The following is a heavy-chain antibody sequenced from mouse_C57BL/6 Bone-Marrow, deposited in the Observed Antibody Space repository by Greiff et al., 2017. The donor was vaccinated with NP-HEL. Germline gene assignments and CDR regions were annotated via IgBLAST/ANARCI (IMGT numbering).Heavy chain of an antibody. CDR3: AKHTRDWDAFAY. V-gene: IGHV2-9*01. CDR1: GFSLTSYG. D-gene: IGHD4-1*01. J-gene: IGHJ3*01. Sequence: VQLQQSGPGLVAPSQSLSITCTASGFSLTSYGVDWVRQPPGKGLEWLGGIWGGGSTNYYSALKARLNISKDNSKSKVFLKMNSLQTDDTAMYYCAKHTRDWDAFAYWGQGTLVTVSA. CDR2: IWGGGST.